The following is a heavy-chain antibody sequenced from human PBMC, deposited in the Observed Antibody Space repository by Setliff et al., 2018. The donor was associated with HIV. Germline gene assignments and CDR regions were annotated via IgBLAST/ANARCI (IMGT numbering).Heavy chain of an antibody. J-gene: IGHJ4*01. Sequence: ASVKVSCKASGYTFTDYHMHWVQQAPGEGLEWMGRVDPEDGETIYAEKFQDRVTINADTSTDTAYMELRGLISDETATYYCARVPIGAAGLVRAGFYFWGQGTLVT. CDR1: GYTFTDYH. CDR2: VDPEDGET. V-gene: IGHV1-69-2*01. D-gene: IGHD3-10*01. CDR3: ARVPIGAAGLVRAGFYF.